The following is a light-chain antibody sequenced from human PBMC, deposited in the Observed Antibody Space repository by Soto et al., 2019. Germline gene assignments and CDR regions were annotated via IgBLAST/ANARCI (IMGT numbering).Light chain of an antibody. V-gene: IGKV1-27*01. Sequence: DIQMTQSPSSLSASVGDRVTITCRASQGISNFLAWYQQKPGKVPKLLMYAASTLQSGVPSRFSGSGSGTYFTLTITSLQPEDFATYYCQKYDSAPPTFGQGTRLETK. CDR2: AAS. CDR3: QKYDSAPPT. J-gene: IGKJ5*01. CDR1: QGISNF.